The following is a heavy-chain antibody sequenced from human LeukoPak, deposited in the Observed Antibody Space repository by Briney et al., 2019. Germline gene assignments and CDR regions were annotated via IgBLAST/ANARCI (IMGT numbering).Heavy chain of an antibody. Sequence: PGGSLRLSCAASGFTFSSYAMSWVRQAPGKGLEWVSAISGSGGSTYYADSVKGRFTISRDNSKNTLYLQMKSLRAEDTAVYYCAKLGPRYCSSTSCYDYWGQGTLVTVSS. D-gene: IGHD2-2*01. CDR3: AKLGPRYCSSTSCYDY. CDR2: ISGSGGST. CDR1: GFTFSSYA. V-gene: IGHV3-23*01. J-gene: IGHJ4*02.